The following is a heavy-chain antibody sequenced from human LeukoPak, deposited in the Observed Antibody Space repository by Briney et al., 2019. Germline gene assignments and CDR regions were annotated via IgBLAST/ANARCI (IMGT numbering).Heavy chain of an antibody. J-gene: IGHJ4*02. CDR1: GYTFTSYD. Sequence: ASVKVSCKASGYTFTSYDINWVRQATGQGLEWMGWMNPNSGNTGYAQKFQGRVTMTEDTSTDTAYMELSSLRSEDTAVYYCATGLIFGVVMFFDYWGQGTLVTVSS. CDR2: MNPNSGNT. CDR3: ATGLIFGVVMFFDY. V-gene: IGHV1-8*01. D-gene: IGHD3-3*02.